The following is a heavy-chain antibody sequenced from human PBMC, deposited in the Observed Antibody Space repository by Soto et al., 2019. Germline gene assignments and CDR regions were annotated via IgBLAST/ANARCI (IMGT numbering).Heavy chain of an antibody. CDR2: MYYGGRT. D-gene: IGHD2-15*01. V-gene: IGHV4-59*08. CDR1: GGSISSYY. Sequence: SENLSLTCTVSGGSISSYYWSWILQPPGKGLEWIGYMYYGGRTNYNPSLKSRVTISVDTSKMQVSLKLSSVTAADTAVYFCARGTPSPLIVRSSRGPWFDPWGQGTLVTVS. J-gene: IGHJ5*02. CDR3: ARGTPSPLIVRSSRGPWFDP.